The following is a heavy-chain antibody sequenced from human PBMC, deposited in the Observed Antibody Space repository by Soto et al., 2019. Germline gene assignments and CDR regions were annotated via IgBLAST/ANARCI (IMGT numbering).Heavy chain of an antibody. J-gene: IGHJ4*02. CDR1: GYTFPSYV. CDR3: ARDSPPPRE. V-gene: IGHV1-18*01. Sequence: QVQLVQSGAEVKKPGASVKVSCKSSGYTFPSYVISWVRRAPGQGLERMGWISAYNGNTNYAQKLQGRVTMTTEASTSTAYMELRSLSSDDTAVYYCARDSPPPREWGQGTLVTVSS. CDR2: ISAYNGNT.